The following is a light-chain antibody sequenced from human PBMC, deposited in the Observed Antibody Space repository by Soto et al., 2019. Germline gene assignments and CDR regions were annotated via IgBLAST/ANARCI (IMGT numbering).Light chain of an antibody. V-gene: IGLV3-21*02. Sequence: SYELTQPPSVSVAPGQTARITCGGNNIGSKSVHWHQQKPGQAPVLVVYDDSDRPSGIPERFSGSNSGNTATLTISRVEAGDEPDYYCQVWDSSSDHRGVVFGGGTQVTVL. J-gene: IGLJ2*01. CDR1: NIGSKS. CDR2: DDS. CDR3: QVWDSSSDHRGVV.